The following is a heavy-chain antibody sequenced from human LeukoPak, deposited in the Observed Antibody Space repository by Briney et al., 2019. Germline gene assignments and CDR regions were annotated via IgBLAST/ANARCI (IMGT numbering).Heavy chain of an antibody. J-gene: IGHJ4*02. CDR1: GVSIGSHY. Sequence: SETLSLTCTVSGVSIGSHYWSWIRQSPGKGLEWIGCVYNSGTTVYNPSLTHLVTISVDTSNNQYSLNVGSVTAGDAAVDYCARDAYWGQGILVTVSS. CDR3: ARDAY. CDR2: VYNSGTT. V-gene: IGHV4-59*11.